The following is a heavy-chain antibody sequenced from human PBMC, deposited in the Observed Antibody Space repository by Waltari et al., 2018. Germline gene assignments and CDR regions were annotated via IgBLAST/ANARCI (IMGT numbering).Heavy chain of an antibody. J-gene: IGHJ5*02. CDR3: ARVRLTATGIPGWFDP. CDR1: GGSISSGGYY. V-gene: IGHV4-31*03. D-gene: IGHD5-18*01. Sequence: QVQLQESGPGLVKPSQTLSLTCTVSGGSISSGGYYWSWIRQHPGKGLEWIGYIYYSGSTYYNPSLRSRVTISVDTSKNQFSLKLSSVTAADTAVYYCARVRLTATGIPGWFDPWGQGTLVTVSS. CDR2: IYYSGST.